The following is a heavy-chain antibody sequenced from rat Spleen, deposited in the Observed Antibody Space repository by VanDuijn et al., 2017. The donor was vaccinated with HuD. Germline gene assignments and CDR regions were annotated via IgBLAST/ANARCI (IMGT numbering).Heavy chain of an antibody. CDR2: INYDGRST. V-gene: IGHV5S10*01. CDR1: GFTFSDYN. CDR3: ARHGRGGTTYHYVMDV. D-gene: IGHD4-3*01. J-gene: IGHJ4*01. Sequence: EVQLVESGGGLVQPGRSLKLSCAASGFTFSDYNMAWVRQAPKKGLEWVATINYDGRSTFYRDSVRDRFTISRDNGKNILYLQIDSLKSEDTATYYCARHGRGGTTYHYVMDVWGQGASVTVSS.